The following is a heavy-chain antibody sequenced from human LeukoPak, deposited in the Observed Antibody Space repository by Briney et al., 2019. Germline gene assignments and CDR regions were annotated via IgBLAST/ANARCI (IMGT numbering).Heavy chain of an antibody. CDR2: ISGSGGST. CDR1: GFTFSSYA. Sequence: GGSLRLSCAASGFTFSSYAMSWVRQAPGKGLEWVSAISGSGGSTYYADSVKGRFTISRDNAKNSLYLQMNSLRAEDTAVYYCARDQRYYDSSGYSNAYYYYYMDVWGKGTTVTVSS. V-gene: IGHV3-23*01. J-gene: IGHJ6*03. CDR3: ARDQRYYDSSGYSNAYYYYYMDV. D-gene: IGHD3-22*01.